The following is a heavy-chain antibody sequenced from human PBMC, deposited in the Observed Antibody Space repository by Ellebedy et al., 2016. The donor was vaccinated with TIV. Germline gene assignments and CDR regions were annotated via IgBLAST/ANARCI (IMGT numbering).Heavy chain of an antibody. V-gene: IGHV4-39*01. J-gene: IGHJ4*02. CDR3: ARHTKRYQPPPYYFDY. CDR2: IYYSGST. Sequence: MPSETLSLTCTVSGGSISSGGYYWSWIRQPPGKGLEWIGSIYYSGSTYYNPSLKSRVTISVDTSKNQFSLKLSSVTAADTAVYYCARHTKRYQPPPYYFDYWGQGTLVTVSS. CDR1: GGSISSGGYY. D-gene: IGHD2-2*01.